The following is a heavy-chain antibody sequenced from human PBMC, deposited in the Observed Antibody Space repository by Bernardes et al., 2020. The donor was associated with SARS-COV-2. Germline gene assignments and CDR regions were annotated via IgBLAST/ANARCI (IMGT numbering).Heavy chain of an antibody. V-gene: IGHV3-9*01. CDR3: AKLPVPTYGDYEVGGDY. D-gene: IGHD4-17*01. CDR2: ISWNSGSI. J-gene: IGHJ4*02. Sequence: GGSLRLSCAASGFTFDDYAMHWVRQAPGKGLEWVSGISWNSGSIGYADSVKGRFTISRDNAKNSLYLQMNSLRAEDTALYYCAKLPVPTYGDYEVGGDYWGQGTLVTVSS. CDR1: GFTFDDYA.